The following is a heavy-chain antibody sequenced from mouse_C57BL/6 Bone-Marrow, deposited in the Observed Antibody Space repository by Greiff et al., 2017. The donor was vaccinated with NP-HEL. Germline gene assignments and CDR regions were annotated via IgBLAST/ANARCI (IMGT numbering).Heavy chain of an antibody. J-gene: IGHJ2*01. CDR1: GFTFSNYW. V-gene: IGHV6-3*01. Sequence: EVKVEESGGGLVQPGGSMKLSCVASGFTFSNYWMNWVRQSPEKGLEWVAQIRLKSDNYATHYAESVKGRFTISRDDSKSSVYLQMNNLRAEDTGIYYCIYYSNLDYWGQGTTLTVSS. CDR2: IRLKSDNYAT. D-gene: IGHD2-5*01. CDR3: IYYSNLDY.